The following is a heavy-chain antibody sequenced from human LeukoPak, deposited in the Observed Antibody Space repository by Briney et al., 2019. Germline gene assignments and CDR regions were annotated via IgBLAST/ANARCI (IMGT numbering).Heavy chain of an antibody. J-gene: IGHJ1*01. V-gene: IGHV4-38-2*02. CDR2: IYHSGRT. D-gene: IGHD3-3*01. CDR1: GYSISSGYY. CDR3: ARVGSITIFGVVPVSDAEYFQH. Sequence: PSETLSLTCTVSGYSISSGYYWGWIRQPPGKGLEWIGSIYHSGRTYYNPSLKSRVTISVDTSKNQFSLKLSSVTAADTAVYYCARVGSITIFGVVPVSDAEYFQHWGQGTLVTVSS.